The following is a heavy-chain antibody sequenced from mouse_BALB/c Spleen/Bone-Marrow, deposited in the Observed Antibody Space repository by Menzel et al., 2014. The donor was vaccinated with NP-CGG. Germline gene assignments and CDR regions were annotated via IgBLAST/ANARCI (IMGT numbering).Heavy chain of an antibody. CDR2: SRNKVNDYTT. D-gene: IGHD2-1*01. Sequence: DVMLVESGGGLVQPGGSLRLSCATSGFTFSDFYMEWVRQPPGKRLEWIAASRNKVNDYTTEYSASVKGRFIVSRDTSQSILYLQVNALRAEDTAIYYCARAVYGNFDYWGQGTTLTVSS. V-gene: IGHV7-1*02. J-gene: IGHJ2*01. CDR3: ARAVYGNFDY. CDR1: GFTFSDFY.